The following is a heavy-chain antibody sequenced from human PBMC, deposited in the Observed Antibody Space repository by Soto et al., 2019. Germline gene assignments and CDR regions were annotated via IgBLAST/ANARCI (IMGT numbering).Heavy chain of an antibody. CDR3: AKERLKLRGLNWFDP. Sequence: PGGSLRLACAASGFTFSSYAMHWVRQAPGKGLEWVAVISYDGSNKYYADSVKGRSTISRDNSKNTLYLQMNSRRAEETAVYYCAKERLKLRGLNWFDPWGQGTLVTVFS. V-gene: IGHV3-30*18. CDR2: ISYDGSNK. CDR1: GFTFSSYA. D-gene: IGHD1-7*01. J-gene: IGHJ5*02.